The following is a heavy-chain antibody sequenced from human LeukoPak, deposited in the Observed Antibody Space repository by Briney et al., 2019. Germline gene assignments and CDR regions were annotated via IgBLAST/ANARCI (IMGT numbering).Heavy chain of an antibody. CDR3: ACSSGYYYGMDV. D-gene: IGHD2-15*01. V-gene: IGHV4-30-2*01. CDR2: IYHSGST. CDR1: GGSISRGGYS. Sequence: SETLSLTCAVSGGSISRGGYSWSWIRQPPGKGREWIVYIYHSGSTYYNPSHKSRITISVDRSKNQFSLKLSSVTAADTAVYYCACSSGYYYGMDVWGQGTTVTVSS. J-gene: IGHJ6*02.